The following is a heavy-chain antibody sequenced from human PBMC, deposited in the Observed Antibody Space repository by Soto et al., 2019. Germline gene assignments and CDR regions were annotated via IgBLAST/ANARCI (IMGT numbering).Heavy chain of an antibody. CDR3: ASWDIVLMVYAYMDV. CDR2: ISSSSSYI. CDR1: GFTFSSYS. J-gene: IGHJ6*02. V-gene: IGHV3-21*01. D-gene: IGHD2-8*01. Sequence: GGSLRLSCAASGFTFSSYSMNWVRQAPGKGLEWVSSISSSSSYIYYADSVKGRFTISRDNAKNSLYLQMNSLRAEDTAVYYCASWDIVLMVYAYMDVWGQGTTVTSP.